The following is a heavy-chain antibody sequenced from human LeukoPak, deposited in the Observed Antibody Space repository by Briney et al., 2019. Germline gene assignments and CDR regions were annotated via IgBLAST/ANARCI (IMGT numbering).Heavy chain of an antibody. CDR1: IGSISGYY. J-gene: IGHJ5*02. V-gene: IGHV4-59*08. Sequence: SETLSLTCTVSIGSISGYYWSWIRQPPGRGLEWIGYIFYGGTTNYNPSLKSRVTISVDTSKNQFSLRLSSVTAADTAVYYCARHGRRVTSSWFDPWGQGTLVTVSS. CDR3: ARHGRRVTSSWFDP. D-gene: IGHD2-21*02. CDR2: IFYGGTT.